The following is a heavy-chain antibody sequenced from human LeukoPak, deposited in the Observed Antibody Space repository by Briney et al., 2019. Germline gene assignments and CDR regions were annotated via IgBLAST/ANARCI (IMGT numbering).Heavy chain of an antibody. Sequence: ASVKVSCKASGYTFTSYYMHWVRQATGQGLEWMGIINPSGGSTSYAQKFQGRVTMTRDTSTSTVYMELSSLRSEDTAVYYCAREGDYYDSSGYLGYWGQGTLVTVSS. CDR2: INPSGGST. CDR3: AREGDYYDSSGYLGY. D-gene: IGHD3-22*01. J-gene: IGHJ4*02. V-gene: IGHV1-46*01. CDR1: GYTFTSYY.